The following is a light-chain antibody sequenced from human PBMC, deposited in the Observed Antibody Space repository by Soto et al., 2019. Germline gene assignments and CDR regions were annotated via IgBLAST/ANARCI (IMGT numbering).Light chain of an antibody. CDR2: EDS. CDR3: CSYTTSSTVV. V-gene: IGLV2-23*01. CDR1: SSDVGSYQL. J-gene: IGLJ2*01. Sequence: QSALTQPASVSGSPGQSITISCTGTSSDVGSYQLVSWYQQHPGKAPKLMIYEDSKRPSEISNRFSGSKSGNTASLTISGLQAEDEADYYCCSYTTSSTVVFGGRTKLTVL.